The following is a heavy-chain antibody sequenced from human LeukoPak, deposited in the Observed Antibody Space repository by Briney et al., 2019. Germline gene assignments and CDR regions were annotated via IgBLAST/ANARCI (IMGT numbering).Heavy chain of an antibody. D-gene: IGHD2-15*01. Sequence: GGSLRLSCVASEFTFSNYWMSWVRQAPGKGLEWVASINQDGTKKNYVDSVKGRFDISRDNTKNSLHLQMSSLRAEDTAVYYCARDKDRASAGRCYLPDDWGQGTLVTVSS. CDR3: ARDKDRASAGRCYLPDD. CDR2: INQDGTKK. J-gene: IGHJ4*02. CDR1: EFTFSNYW. V-gene: IGHV3-7*01.